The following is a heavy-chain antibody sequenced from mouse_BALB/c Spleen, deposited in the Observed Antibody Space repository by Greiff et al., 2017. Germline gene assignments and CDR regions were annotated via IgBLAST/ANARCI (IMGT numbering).Heavy chain of an antibody. V-gene: IGHV5-17*02. CDR2: ISSGSSTI. CDR3: ARWPFAY. CDR1: GFTFSSFG. Sequence: DVMLVESGGGLVQPGGSRKLSCAASGFTFSSFGMHWVRQAPEKGLEWVAYISSGSSTIYYADTVKGRFTISRDNPKNTLFLQMTSLRSEDTAMYYCARWPFAYWGQGTLVTVSA. J-gene: IGHJ3*01.